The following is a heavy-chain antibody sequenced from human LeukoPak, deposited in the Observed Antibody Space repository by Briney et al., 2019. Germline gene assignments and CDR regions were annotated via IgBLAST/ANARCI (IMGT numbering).Heavy chain of an antibody. CDR3: AKEGNDAWVAFDI. Sequence: LPGGSLRLSGAASGFTFSDYWMSWVRQAPGEGLEWVANIKQDGSDKYYVDSVKGRFTISRDNAKNSLYLQMNSLRAEDTAVYYCAKEGNDAWVAFDIWGQGTMVTVSS. J-gene: IGHJ3*02. CDR2: IKQDGSDK. V-gene: IGHV3-7*01. D-gene: IGHD1-1*01. CDR1: GFTFSDYW.